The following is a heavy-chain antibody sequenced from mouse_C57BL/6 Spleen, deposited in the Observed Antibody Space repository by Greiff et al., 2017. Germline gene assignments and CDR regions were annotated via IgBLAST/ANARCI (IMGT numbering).Heavy chain of an antibody. V-gene: IGHV1-82*01. CDR3: ARTPPLRSYYFDY. CDR2: IYPGDGDT. D-gene: IGHD1-1*01. CDR1: GYAFSSSW. J-gene: IGHJ2*01. Sequence: QVQLQQSGPELVKPGASVKISCKASGYAFSSSWMNWVKQRPGKGLEWIGRIYPGDGDTNYNGKFKGKATLTADKSSSTAYMQLSSRTSEDSAVYCCARTPPLRSYYFDYWGQGTTLTVSS.